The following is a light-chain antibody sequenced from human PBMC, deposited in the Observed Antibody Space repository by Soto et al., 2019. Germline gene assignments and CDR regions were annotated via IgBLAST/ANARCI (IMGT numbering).Light chain of an antibody. V-gene: IGKV3-20*01. CDR3: QQYGSSRPYT. J-gene: IGKJ2*01. CDR2: GAS. CDR1: QSVSSSY. Sequence: EIVLTQSPGTLSLSPGERATLSCRASQSVSSSYLAWYQQKPGQAPRLLIYGASSRATGIPDRFSGSGSGTDFTLTISRLEPEDFAVYYCQQYGSSRPYTFGQGPKLEIK.